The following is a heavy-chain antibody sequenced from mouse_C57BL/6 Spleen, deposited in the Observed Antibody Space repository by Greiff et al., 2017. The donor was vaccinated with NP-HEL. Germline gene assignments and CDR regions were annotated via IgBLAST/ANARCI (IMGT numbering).Heavy chain of an antibody. Sequence: VQLQQSGPELVKPGASVKISCKASGYAFSSSWMNWVKQRPGKGLEWIGRIYPGDGATNYTGTFKGKATLTADKSSSTAYMKRSSVTSEDSAVYFCEGGYYGSSSLFDYWGQGTTLTVSS. CDR3: EGGYYGSSSLFDY. CDR1: GYAFSSSW. D-gene: IGHD1-1*01. V-gene: IGHV1-82*01. J-gene: IGHJ2*01. CDR2: IYPGDGAT.